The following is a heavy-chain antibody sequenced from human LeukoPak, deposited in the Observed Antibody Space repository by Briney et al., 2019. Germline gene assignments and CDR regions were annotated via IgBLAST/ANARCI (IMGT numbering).Heavy chain of an antibody. CDR2: ISGSGGST. CDR3: AKDPRGLPPDPYYYYYMDV. V-gene: IGHV3-23*01. J-gene: IGHJ6*03. CDR1: GLTFSSYA. Sequence: GGSLRLSCAASGLTFSSYAMSWVRQAPGKGLQWVSAISGSGGSTYYADSVKGRFTISRDNSKNTLYLQMNSLRAEDTAVYYCAKDPRGLPPDPYYYYYMDVWGKGTTVTVSS. D-gene: IGHD2-15*01.